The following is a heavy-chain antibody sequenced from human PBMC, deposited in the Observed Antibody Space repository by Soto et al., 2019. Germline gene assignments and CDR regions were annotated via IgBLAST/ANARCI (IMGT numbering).Heavy chain of an antibody. V-gene: IGHV4-59*01. D-gene: IGHD3-16*01. J-gene: IGHJ4*02. Sequence: PSETLSLTCTVSGGSISSYYWSWIRQPPGKGLEWIGYIYYTGSTNYNPSLKSRVTISVDTSKNQFSLKLISVTAADTAVYYCARVAGRWGAGPYHFVHWGPGTLVTVSS. CDR1: GGSISSYY. CDR3: ARVAGRWGAGPYHFVH. CDR2: IYYTGST.